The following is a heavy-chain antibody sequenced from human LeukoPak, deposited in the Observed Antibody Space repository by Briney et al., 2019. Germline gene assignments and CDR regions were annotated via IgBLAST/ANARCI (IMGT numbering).Heavy chain of an antibody. CDR3: TTDEDWNYARKDV. CDR1: GFTFNYAW. Sequence: PGGSLRLSCAASGFTFNYAWMSWVRQVPGKGLEWVGQTVSEIDGGTTDYAAPVKGRFTISRDDSKSTLYLQMNSLKIEDTAVYYCTTDEDWNYARKDVWDQGATVIVSS. D-gene: IGHD1-7*01. J-gene: IGHJ6*02. CDR2: TVSEIDGGTT. V-gene: IGHV3-15*04.